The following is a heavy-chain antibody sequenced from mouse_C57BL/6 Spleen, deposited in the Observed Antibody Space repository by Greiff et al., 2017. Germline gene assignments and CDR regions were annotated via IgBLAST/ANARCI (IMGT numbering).Heavy chain of an antibody. V-gene: IGHV1-20*01. CDR2: INPYNGDT. CDR1: GYSFTGYF. J-gene: IGHJ1*03. Sequence: VQLQQSGPELVKPGDSVKISCKASGYSFTGYFMNWVMQSHGKSLEWIGRINPYNGDTFYNQKFKGKATLTVDKSSSTAHMELRSLTSEDSAVYYCARSITTVVATYWYFDVWGTGTTVTVSS. CDR3: ARSITTVVATYWYFDV. D-gene: IGHD1-1*01.